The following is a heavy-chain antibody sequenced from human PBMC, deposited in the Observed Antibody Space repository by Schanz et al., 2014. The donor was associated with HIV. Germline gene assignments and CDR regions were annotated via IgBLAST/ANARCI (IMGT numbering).Heavy chain of an antibody. D-gene: IGHD3-9*01. Sequence: QVQLVQSGAEVKKPGSSVKVSCKASGDTFRRYSIHWVRQGPGQGLEWMGGISAYNGNTNYAQKLQGRVTMTTDTSTSTAYMELRSLRSDDTAVYYCARDHITIFLDPWGQGTLVTVSS. V-gene: IGHV1-18*01. CDR2: ISAYNGNT. J-gene: IGHJ5*02. CDR1: GDTFRRYS. CDR3: ARDHITIFLDP.